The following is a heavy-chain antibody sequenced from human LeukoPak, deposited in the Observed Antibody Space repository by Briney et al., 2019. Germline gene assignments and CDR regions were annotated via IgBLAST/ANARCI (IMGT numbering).Heavy chain of an antibody. CDR1: GGSISSSNW. V-gene: IGHV4-4*02. J-gene: IGHJ4*02. CDR2: IYHSGST. CDR3: AGRHRRSSWSFDY. Sequence: SSETLSLTCAVSGGSISSSNWWSWVRQPPGKGLEWIGEIYHSGSTNYNPSLKSRVTISVDTSKNQFSLKLSSVTAADTAVYYCAGRHRRSSWSFDYWGQGTLVTVSS. D-gene: IGHD6-13*01.